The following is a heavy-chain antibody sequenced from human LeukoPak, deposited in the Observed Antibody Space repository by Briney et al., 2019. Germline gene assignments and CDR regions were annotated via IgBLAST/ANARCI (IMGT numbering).Heavy chain of an antibody. V-gene: IGHV3-21*01. D-gene: IGHD4-17*01. CDR3: ARDHYGDYAFDY. Sequence: GGSLRLSCAASGFTFTTYSMNWVRQAPGKGLEWVSSISSSSSYIYYADSVKGRFTISRDNAKNSLYLQMNSLRAEDTAVYYCARDHYGDYAFDYWGQGTLVTVSS. CDR1: GFTFTTYS. J-gene: IGHJ4*02. CDR2: ISSSSSYI.